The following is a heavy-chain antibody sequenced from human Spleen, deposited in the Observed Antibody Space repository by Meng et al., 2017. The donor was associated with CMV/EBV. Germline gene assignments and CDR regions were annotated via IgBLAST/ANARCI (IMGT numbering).Heavy chain of an antibody. Sequence: ASVKVSCKASGYTFTNYEINWVRQATGQGLEWMGWMNPNSGNTGYAQKFQGRVTVTVNESTTTAYMELRILTSEDTAVYYCARGEAVPHYGMDVWGPGTTVTVSS. D-gene: IGHD2-15*01. V-gene: IGHV1-8*02. CDR2: MNPNSGNT. CDR1: GYTFTNYE. CDR3: ARGEAVPHYGMDV. J-gene: IGHJ6*02.